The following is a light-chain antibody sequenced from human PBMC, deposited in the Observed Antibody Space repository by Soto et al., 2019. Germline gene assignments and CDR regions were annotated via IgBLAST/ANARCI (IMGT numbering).Light chain of an antibody. J-gene: IGKJ1*01. CDR3: QQYGSSPHA. Sequence: EIVLTQSPGTLSLSPGERATLSCRASQSVSSSYLAWYQQKPGQAPRLLIYVASSRATGIPDMFSGSGSRTDCTLTISRLEPEDFAVYYCQQYGSSPHAFGQGTKVEIK. V-gene: IGKV3-20*01. CDR1: QSVSSSY. CDR2: VAS.